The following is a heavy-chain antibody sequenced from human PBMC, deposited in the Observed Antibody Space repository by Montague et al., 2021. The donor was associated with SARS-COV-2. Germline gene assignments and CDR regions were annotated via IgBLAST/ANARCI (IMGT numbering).Heavy chain of an antibody. Sequence: SETLSLTCTVSGGSISSYYWSWIRQPPGKGLEWIGYIYYSGSTNXNPSLESRVTISVDTSKNQFSLKLSSVTAADTAVYYCARAGSGSYSFYYYYGMDVWGQGTTVTVSS. CDR2: IYYSGST. CDR3: ARAGSGSYSFYYYYGMDV. V-gene: IGHV4-59*08. CDR1: GGSISSYY. J-gene: IGHJ6*02. D-gene: IGHD3-10*01.